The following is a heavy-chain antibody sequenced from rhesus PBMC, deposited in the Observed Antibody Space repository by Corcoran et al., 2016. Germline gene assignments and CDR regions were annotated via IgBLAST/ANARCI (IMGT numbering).Heavy chain of an antibody. Sequence: EVRLVESGGGLVQPGGSLRLSCAASGFPFSDYYMSWVRQAPGTGPGWVGLIRNKANGGTAEDAASVKGRFTISRDDSKSIAYLQMNSLKTEDTAVYYCTRAGGIAAARAFDYWGQGVLVTVSS. V-gene: IGHV3-116*02. CDR1: GFPFSDYY. D-gene: IGHD6-43*01. CDR2: IRNKANGGTA. CDR3: TRAGGIAAARAFDY. J-gene: IGHJ4*01.